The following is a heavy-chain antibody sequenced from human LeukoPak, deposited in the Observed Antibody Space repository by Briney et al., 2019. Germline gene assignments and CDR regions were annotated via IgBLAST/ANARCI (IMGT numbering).Heavy chain of an antibody. V-gene: IGHV3-30*18. Sequence: GGSLRLSCAASGFTFSSYGMHWVRQAPGKGLEWVAVISYDGSNKYYADSVKGRFTISRDNSKNTLYLQMNSLRAEDTAVYYCAKKSPSSGPFDYWGQGTLVTVSS. CDR2: ISYDGSNK. CDR3: AKKSPSSGPFDY. CDR1: GFTFSSYG. J-gene: IGHJ4*02. D-gene: IGHD3-22*01.